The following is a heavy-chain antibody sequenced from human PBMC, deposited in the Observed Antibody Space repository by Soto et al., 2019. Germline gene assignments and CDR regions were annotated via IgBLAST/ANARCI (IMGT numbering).Heavy chain of an antibody. Sequence: PGGSLRLSCAASGFTFSSYGMHWVRQAPGKGLEWVAVISYDGSNKYYADSVKGRFTISRDNSKNTLYLQMNSLRAEDTAVYYCARSALWDYYYYYMDVWGKGTTVTVSS. D-gene: IGHD3-10*01. J-gene: IGHJ6*03. CDR2: ISYDGSNK. CDR1: GFTFSSYG. V-gene: IGHV3-30*03. CDR3: ARSALWDYYYYYMDV.